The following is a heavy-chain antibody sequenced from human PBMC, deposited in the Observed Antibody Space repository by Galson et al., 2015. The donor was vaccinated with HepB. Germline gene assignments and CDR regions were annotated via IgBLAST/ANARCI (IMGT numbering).Heavy chain of an antibody. D-gene: IGHD5-18*01. J-gene: IGHJ4*02. CDR3: ARDRAPGGYSYGILKGALVY. CDR2: ISYDGSNK. Sequence: SLRLSCAASGFTFSSYAMHWVRQAPGKGLEWVAVISYDGSNKYYADSVKGRFTISRDNSKNTLYLQMNSLRAEDTAVYYCARDRAPGGYSYGILKGALVYWGQGTLVTVSS. CDR1: GFTFSSYA. V-gene: IGHV3-30*04.